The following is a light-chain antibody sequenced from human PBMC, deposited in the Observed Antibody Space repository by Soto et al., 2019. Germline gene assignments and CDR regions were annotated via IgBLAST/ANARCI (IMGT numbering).Light chain of an antibody. CDR1: QSVSSY. CDR3: QKRSNWPPLVLN. J-gene: IGKJ4*01. Sequence: EIVLTQSPATLYLAPGERATLSCRASQSVSSYLAWYQQKPGHAPRLLIYDASNRANVIPARFSGSGAGADFSLSITGLEHEDLAVYYCQKRSNWPPLVLNFGGGTEVEIK. CDR2: DAS. V-gene: IGKV3-11*01.